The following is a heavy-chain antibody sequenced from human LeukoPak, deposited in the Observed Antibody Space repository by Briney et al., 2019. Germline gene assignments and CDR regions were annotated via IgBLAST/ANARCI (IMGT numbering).Heavy chain of an antibody. CDR3: ARLVSGSDY. J-gene: IGHJ4*02. V-gene: IGHV1-2*02. CDR1: GYSVSGSY. CDR2: INPNNGVT. D-gene: IGHD6-25*01. Sequence: GASVKVSCKASGYSVSGSYLHWVRQAPGQKLEWMGWINPNNGVTKYAQKFQDRVTMTRDTAISTAYMELRRLRSDDTAVFYCARLVSGSDYWGQGTLVTVS.